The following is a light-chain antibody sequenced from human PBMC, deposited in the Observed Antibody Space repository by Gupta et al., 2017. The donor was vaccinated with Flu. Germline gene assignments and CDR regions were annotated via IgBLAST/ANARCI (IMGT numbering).Light chain of an antibody. V-gene: IGKV3-11*01. J-gene: IGKJ4*01. Sequence: EIVLTQSPAALSLSPGGRVTLSCRASQSVRDYLAWYHQRPGQSPRLLIYDASNRATNVPARFNASGSDTDFTLTISGLEPEDSGVYFCQQRDKWPLTFGGGTKVEIK. CDR1: QSVRDY. CDR2: DAS. CDR3: QQRDKWPLT.